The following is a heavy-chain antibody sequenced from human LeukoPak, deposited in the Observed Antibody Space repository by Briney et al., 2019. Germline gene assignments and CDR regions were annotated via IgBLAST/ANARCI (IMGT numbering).Heavy chain of an antibody. CDR2: IYTSGST. CDR3: ARGVDIVVVVAATSDAFDI. CDR1: GGSISSGSYY. Sequence: PSETLSLTCTVSGGSISSGSYYWSWIRQPAGKGLEWIGRIYTSGSTNYNPSLKSRVTISVDTSRNQFSLKLSSVTAADTAVYYCARGVDIVVVVAATSDAFDIWGQGTMVTVSS. D-gene: IGHD2-15*01. V-gene: IGHV4-61*02. J-gene: IGHJ3*02.